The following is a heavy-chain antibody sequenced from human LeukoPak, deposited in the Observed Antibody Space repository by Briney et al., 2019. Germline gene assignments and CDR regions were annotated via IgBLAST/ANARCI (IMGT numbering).Heavy chain of an antibody. V-gene: IGHV3-30*03. CDR3: ARKHVDSDYYYGMDV. CDR1: GFTFRSYG. D-gene: IGHD5-12*01. J-gene: IGHJ6*02. CDR2: ITYDDFYK. Sequence: GGSLRLSCAASGFTFRSYGMHWVRQAPGKGLEWVALITYDDFYKYYGDSVKGRFTISRDNSKNTLYLQMNSLRPEDTAVYYCARKHVDSDYYYGMDVWGQGTTVTVSS.